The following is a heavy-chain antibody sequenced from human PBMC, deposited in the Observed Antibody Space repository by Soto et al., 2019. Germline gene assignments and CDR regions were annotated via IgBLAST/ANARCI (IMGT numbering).Heavy chain of an antibody. J-gene: IGHJ4*02. V-gene: IGHV3-23*01. CDR2: ISGSGGST. CDR1: GFTFSSYA. Sequence: RLSCAASGFTFSSYAMSWVRQAPGKGLEWVSAISGSGGSTYYADSVKGRFTISRDNSKNTLYLQMNSLRAKDTAVYYCAKDRPTTRYCSSTSCYIDYWGQGTLVTVSS. CDR3: AKDRPTTRYCSSTSCYIDY. D-gene: IGHD2-2*02.